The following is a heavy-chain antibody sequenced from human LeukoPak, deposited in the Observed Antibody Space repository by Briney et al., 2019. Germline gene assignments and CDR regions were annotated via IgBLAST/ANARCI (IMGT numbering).Heavy chain of an antibody. D-gene: IGHD6-19*01. V-gene: IGHV4-34*01. CDR2: INHSGST. Sequence: PSETLSLTCTVSGGSISSYYWSWIRQPPGKGLEWIGEINHSGSTNYNPSLKSRVTISVDTSKNQFSLKLSSVTAADTAVYYCARSSGWSDTALDYWGQGTLVTVSS. CDR3: ARSSGWSDTALDY. CDR1: GGSISSYY. J-gene: IGHJ4*02.